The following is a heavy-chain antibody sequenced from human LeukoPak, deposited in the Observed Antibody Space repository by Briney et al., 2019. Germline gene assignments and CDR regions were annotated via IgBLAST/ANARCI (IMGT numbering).Heavy chain of an antibody. Sequence: GGSLRLSCAASGFTFSKYKMNWVRQAPGKGLEGVSSISSSSSYIFYADSVKGRFTISRDNANTSLYLQMTSLRAEDTAVYYCARDPVRLVRGVTSQYYYYGMDVWGQGTTVTVSS. CDR2: ISSSSSYI. D-gene: IGHD3-10*01. CDR1: GFTFSKYK. J-gene: IGHJ6*02. CDR3: ARDPVRLVRGVTSQYYYYGMDV. V-gene: IGHV3-21*01.